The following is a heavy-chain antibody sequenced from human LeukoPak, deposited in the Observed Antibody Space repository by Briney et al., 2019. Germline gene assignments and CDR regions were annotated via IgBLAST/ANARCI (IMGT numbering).Heavy chain of an antibody. J-gene: IGHJ6*04. CDR2: IVPIFGTA. CDR3: AFPGIAAAGEGVDYYYYGMDV. Sequence: SVKVSCKASGGTFSSYAISWVRQAPGQGLEWMGGIVPIFGTANYAQKFQGRVTITADKSTSTAYMELSSLRSEDTAVYYCAFPGIAAAGEGVDYYYYGMDVWGKGTTVTVSS. D-gene: IGHD6-13*01. V-gene: IGHV1-69*06. CDR1: GGTFSSYA.